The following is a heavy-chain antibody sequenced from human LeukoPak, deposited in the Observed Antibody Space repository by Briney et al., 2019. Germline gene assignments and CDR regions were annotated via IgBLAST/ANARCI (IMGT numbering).Heavy chain of an antibody. CDR3: ATRNADSFYFDY. CDR1: DDDIRMYNW. J-gene: IGHJ4*02. D-gene: IGHD4-17*01. V-gene: IGHV4/OR15-8*02. Sequence: SETLSLTCDVSDDDIRMYNWWSWVRPSPGKGLEWIGEMSRAGYSNFNPSLKSRATISIDTSGSAVSLTLRSVTDADTAVYFCATRNADSFYFDYWGRGTLVTVSS. CDR2: MSRAGYS.